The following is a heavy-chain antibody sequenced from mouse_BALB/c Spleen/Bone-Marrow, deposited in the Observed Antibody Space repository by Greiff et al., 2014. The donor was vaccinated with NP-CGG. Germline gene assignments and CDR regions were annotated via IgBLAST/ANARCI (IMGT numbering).Heavy chain of an antibody. CDR2: INPSNGST. CDR1: GYTFTSYY. J-gene: IGHJ3*01. D-gene: IGHD3-3*01. Sequence: QVQLQQSGTELVKPGASVKLSCKASGYTFTSYYMFWVKQRPGQGLEWIGEINPSNGSTVFNEKFKSKVTLTVDKSSSTAYIQLSGLTSEDSAVYYCIRSAGTGFAYWGQGTLVTVS. CDR3: IRSAGTGFAY. V-gene: IGHV1S81*02.